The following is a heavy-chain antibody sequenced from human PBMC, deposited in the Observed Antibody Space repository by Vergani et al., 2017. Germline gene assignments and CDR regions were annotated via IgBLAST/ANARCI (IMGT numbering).Heavy chain of an antibody. D-gene: IGHD5-12*01. Sequence: EVQLVESGGGLIQPGGSLRLSCAASGFTVSSNYMSWVRQAPGKGLEWVSVIYSGGSTYCADSVKGRVTISRDNSKNTLYLQMNSLRAEDTAVYYCARDQGGYSGYDFAFDIWGQGTMVTVSS. J-gene: IGHJ3*02. CDR3: ARDQGGYSGYDFAFDI. CDR1: GFTVSSNY. CDR2: IYSGGST. V-gene: IGHV3-53*01.